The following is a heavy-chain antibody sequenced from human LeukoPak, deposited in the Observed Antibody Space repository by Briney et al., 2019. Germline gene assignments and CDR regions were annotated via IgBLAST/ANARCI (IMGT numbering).Heavy chain of an antibody. Sequence: PGGSLRLSCTASGLSFSNAWMSWVRQAPGKGLEWVGRIISRTSGGATDYAAPVRGRFTISRDDSQNTLYLQMNSLKTEDTAVYYCTKYRYSYDVTGYSYFDYWGQGIPVTVSS. CDR2: IISRTSGGAT. J-gene: IGHJ4*02. V-gene: IGHV3-15*01. D-gene: IGHD3-22*01. CDR3: TKYRYSYDVTGYSYFDY. CDR1: GLSFSNAW.